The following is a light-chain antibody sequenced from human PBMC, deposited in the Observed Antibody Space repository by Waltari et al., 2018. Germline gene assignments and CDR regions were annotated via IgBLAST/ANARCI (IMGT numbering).Light chain of an antibody. J-gene: IGLJ2*01. CDR2: SND. CDR1: NSNIGSNP. Sequence: QSVLTQPPSVSGTPGQRVTISCSGSNSNIGSNPVNWYQQVPGTAPKLLIYSNDQPPPGVPDRFSGSKSGTSASLAISGLQSEDEADYYCATWDDRLTGVLFGGGTKVTVL. CDR3: ATWDDRLTGVL. V-gene: IGLV1-44*01.